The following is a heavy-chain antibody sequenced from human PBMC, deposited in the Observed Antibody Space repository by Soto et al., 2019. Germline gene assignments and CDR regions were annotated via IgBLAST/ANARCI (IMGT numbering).Heavy chain of an antibody. J-gene: IGHJ3*02. V-gene: IGHV3-33*01. CDR2: IWYDGSNK. Sequence: GGSLRLSCAASGFTFSSYGMHWVRQAPGKGLEWVAVIWYDGSNKHYADSVKGRFTISRDNSKNTLYLQMNSLRAVDTAVYYCARPLSLGYGDSYAFFDIWGQGTMVTVSS. CDR1: GFTFSSYG. D-gene: IGHD4-17*01. CDR3: ARPLSLGYGDSYAFFDI.